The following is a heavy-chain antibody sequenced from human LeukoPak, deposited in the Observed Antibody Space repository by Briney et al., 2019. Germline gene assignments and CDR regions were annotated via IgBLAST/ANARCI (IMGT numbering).Heavy chain of an antibody. CDR1: GGSISSTLYS. CDR2: IYYSGST. V-gene: IGHV4-39*01. J-gene: IGHJ4*02. D-gene: IGHD3-22*01. CDR3: ARHGPRYYYDTSGYFYFDY. Sequence: PSETLSLTCTVPGGSISSTLYSWGWFRQPPGKGLEWIGSIYYSGSTYYNPSLKSRVTISVDTSKHQFSLKLSSVTAADTAVYYCARHGPRYYYDTSGYFYFDYWGEGTLVTVSS.